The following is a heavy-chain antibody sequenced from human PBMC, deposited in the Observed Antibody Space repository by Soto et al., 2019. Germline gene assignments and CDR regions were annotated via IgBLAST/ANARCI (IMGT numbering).Heavy chain of an antibody. J-gene: IGHJ1*01. D-gene: IGHD3-9*01. CDR1: GGSVSSGSYY. V-gene: IGHV4-61*01. CDR3: AIYRDYDILH. Sequence: SETLSLTCTVSGGSVSSGSYYWSWIRQPPGKGLEWIGYIYYSGSTYYNPSLKSRVTISVDTSKDQFSLKLSSVTAADTAVYYCAIYRDYDILHWGQGTLVTVSS. CDR2: IYYSGST.